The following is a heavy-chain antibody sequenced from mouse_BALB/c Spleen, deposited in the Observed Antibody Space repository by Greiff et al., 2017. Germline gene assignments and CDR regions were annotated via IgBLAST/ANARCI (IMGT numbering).Heavy chain of an antibody. CDR3: ARGGAIYDGYYDY. CDR2: ISYSGST. Sequence: VQLKESGPGLVKPSQSLSLTCTVTGYSITSDYAWNWIRQFPGNKLEWMGYISYSGSTSYNPSLKSRISITRDTSKNQFFLQLNSVTTEDTATYYCARGGAIYDGYYDYWGQGTTLTVSS. CDR1: GYSITSDYA. D-gene: IGHD2-3*01. J-gene: IGHJ2*01. V-gene: IGHV3-2*02.